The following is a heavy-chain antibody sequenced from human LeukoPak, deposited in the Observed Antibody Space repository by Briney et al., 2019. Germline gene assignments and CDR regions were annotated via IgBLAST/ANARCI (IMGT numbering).Heavy chain of an antibody. D-gene: IGHD5-24*01. Sequence: GGSLRLSCAASGFTFGSYSMNWVRQAPGKGLEWVSSISSSSSYIYYADSVKGRFTISRDNAKNSLYLQMNSLRAEDTAVYYCARAFGYNYIFDYWGQGTLVTVSS. V-gene: IGHV3-21*01. CDR1: GFTFGSYS. J-gene: IGHJ4*02. CDR2: ISSSSSYI. CDR3: ARAFGYNYIFDY.